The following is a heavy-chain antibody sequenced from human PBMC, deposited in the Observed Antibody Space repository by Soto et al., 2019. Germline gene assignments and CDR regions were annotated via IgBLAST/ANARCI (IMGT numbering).Heavy chain of an antibody. CDR1: GFDASVNY. CDR2: INSGGNT. J-gene: IGHJ6*04. Sequence: EVQLVESGGTLVQPGGSLRLSCADSGFDASVNYMTWVRQAPVKGLEWVSAINSGGNTFYADSVKGRFTISRDNSKNTLYLQMNSLRVEDTAMYYCVRENYYYGMDVWGKGTAVTVSS. V-gene: IGHV3-66*01. CDR3: VRENYYYGMDV.